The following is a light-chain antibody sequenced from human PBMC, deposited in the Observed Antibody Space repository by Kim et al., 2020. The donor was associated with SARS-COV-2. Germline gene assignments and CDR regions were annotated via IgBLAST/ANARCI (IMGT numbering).Light chain of an antibody. Sequence: GQSVPISCTGTSSDVGTYNRVSWYQQSPGTAPKLMIYEASNRPSGVPDRFSGSKSGNTASLTISGLQAEDEANYYCSSYTSSNIVVFGGGTQLTVL. CDR1: SSDVGTYNR. V-gene: IGLV2-18*02. J-gene: IGLJ2*01. CDR3: SSYTSSNIVV. CDR2: EAS.